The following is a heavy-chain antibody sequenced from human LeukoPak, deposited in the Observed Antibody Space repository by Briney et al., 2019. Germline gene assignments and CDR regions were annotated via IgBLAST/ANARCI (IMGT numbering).Heavy chain of an antibody. D-gene: IGHD2-21*02. Sequence: AGGSLRLSCAASGFTFSSYAMHWVRQAPGKGLEWVAVILYDGSNKYYADSVKGRFTISRDNSKNTLYLQMNSLRAEDTAVYYCARGQHIVVVTDGDAFDIWGQGTMVTVSS. CDR3: ARGQHIVVVTDGDAFDI. CDR1: GFTFSSYA. J-gene: IGHJ3*02. CDR2: ILYDGSNK. V-gene: IGHV3-30*14.